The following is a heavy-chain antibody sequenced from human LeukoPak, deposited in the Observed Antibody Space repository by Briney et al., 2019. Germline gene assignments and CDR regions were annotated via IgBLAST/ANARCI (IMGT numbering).Heavy chain of an antibody. CDR2: TFYTGRT. CDR3: ARRRHNFDFYDV. D-gene: IGHD3/OR15-3a*01. J-gene: IGHJ3*01. V-gene: IGHV4-39*01. CDR1: GDSIISNIYW. Sequence: PSETLSLTCTVSGDSIISNIYWWDWVRLPPGKGLERIGATFYTGRTFYSPSLKSRVTVSVDTSKNQFSLDLSSATAADTAVYYCARRRHNFDFYDVWGQGTRVTVSS.